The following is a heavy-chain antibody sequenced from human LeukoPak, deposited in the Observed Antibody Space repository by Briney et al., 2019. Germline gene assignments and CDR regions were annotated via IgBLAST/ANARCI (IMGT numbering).Heavy chain of an antibody. CDR3: AEGMVDYTSQLLYGMDV. CDR2: IFPADSDV. J-gene: IGHJ6*02. Sequence: GESLKIACKGSGFSFDTYWIGWVRQMPGKGLEWMGMIFPADSDVRKSPSFQGQVTISADRSISTAYLQWSSLKASDTAVYYCAEGMVDYTSQLLYGMDVWGQGTTVTVSS. D-gene: IGHD1-7*01. CDR1: GFSFDTYW. V-gene: IGHV5-51*01.